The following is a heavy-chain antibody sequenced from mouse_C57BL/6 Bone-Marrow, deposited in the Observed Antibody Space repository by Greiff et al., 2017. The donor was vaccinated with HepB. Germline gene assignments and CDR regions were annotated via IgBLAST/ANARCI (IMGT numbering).Heavy chain of an antibody. CDR3: ARWSGSSSYYFDY. J-gene: IGHJ2*01. V-gene: IGHV1-53*01. D-gene: IGHD1-1*01. CDR1: GYTFTSYW. Sequence: VQLQQPGTELVKPGASVKLSCKASGYTFTSYWMHWVKQRPGQGLEWIGNINPSNGGTNYNEKFKSKATLTVDKSSSTAYMQLSSLTSEDSAVYYCARWSGSSSYYFDYWGQGTTLTVSS. CDR2: INPSNGGT.